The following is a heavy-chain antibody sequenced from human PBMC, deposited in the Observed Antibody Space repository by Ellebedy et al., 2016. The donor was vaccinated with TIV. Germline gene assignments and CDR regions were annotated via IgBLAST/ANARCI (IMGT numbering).Heavy chain of an antibody. Sequence: GESLKISCAGSGFMFSDHAMSWVRQAPGKGLEWVSSLSSSGTYMYYADSVKGRFTISRDNAKKSLYLQMNSLRAEDTAVYYCAKDRYSDRGRYFDYWGEGTLVTVSS. V-gene: IGHV3-21*04. CDR3: AKDRYSDRGRYFDY. D-gene: IGHD4-17*01. CDR2: LSSSGTYM. J-gene: IGHJ4*02. CDR1: GFMFSDHA.